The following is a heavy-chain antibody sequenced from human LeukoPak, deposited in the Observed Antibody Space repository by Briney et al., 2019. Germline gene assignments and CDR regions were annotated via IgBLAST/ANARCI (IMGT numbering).Heavy chain of an antibody. Sequence: SSETLSLTCTVSGGSISSYYWSWIRQPAGKGLEWIGRIYTSGSTNYNPSLRSRVAMSVDTSRNQFSLKLSSVTAADTAVYYCARLLWFGELYPFDYWGQGTLVTVSS. J-gene: IGHJ4*02. V-gene: IGHV4-4*07. CDR2: IYTSGST. D-gene: IGHD3-10*01. CDR3: ARLLWFGELYPFDY. CDR1: GGSISSYY.